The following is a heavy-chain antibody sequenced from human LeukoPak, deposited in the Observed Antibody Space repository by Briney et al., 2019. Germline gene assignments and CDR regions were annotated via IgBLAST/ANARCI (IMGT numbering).Heavy chain of an antibody. D-gene: IGHD5-24*01. J-gene: IGHJ4*02. CDR3: ARDGSAYNFDY. CDR1: GFTFSPSW. CDR2: INNDGSYI. Sequence: GGSLRLSRAASGFTFSPSWMHWVRQAPGKGLEWVSRINNDGSYINYADSVKGRFTISRDNAKNTLSLQMNSLRAEDTAVYFCARDGSAYNFDYWGQGVLVTVSS. V-gene: IGHV3-74*01.